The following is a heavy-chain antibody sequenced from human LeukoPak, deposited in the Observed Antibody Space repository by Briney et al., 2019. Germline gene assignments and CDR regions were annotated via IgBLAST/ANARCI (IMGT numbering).Heavy chain of an antibody. D-gene: IGHD6-19*01. CDR3: ASATGYSSGWYFDY. Sequence: SETLSLTCTVSGGSISSYYWSWIRQPPGKGLEWIGYMYYSGSTNYNPSLKSRVTISLDTSKNQFSLKLSSVAAADTAVYYCASATGYSSGWYFDYWGQGTLVTVSS. V-gene: IGHV4-59*01. CDR2: MYYSGST. J-gene: IGHJ4*02. CDR1: GGSISSYY.